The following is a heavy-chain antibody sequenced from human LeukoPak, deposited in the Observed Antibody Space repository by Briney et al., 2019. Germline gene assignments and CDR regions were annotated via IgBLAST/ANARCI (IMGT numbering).Heavy chain of an antibody. CDR2: INPNSGGT. V-gene: IGHV1-2*02. Sequence: ASVKVSCKASGYTFTSYYMHWVRQAPGQGLEWMGWINPNSGGTNYAQKFQGRVTMTRDTSISTAYMELSRLRSDDTAVYYCARAVDYYGSGSFINDAFDIWGQGTMVTVSS. D-gene: IGHD3-10*01. CDR1: GYTFTSYY. CDR3: ARAVDYYGSGSFINDAFDI. J-gene: IGHJ3*02.